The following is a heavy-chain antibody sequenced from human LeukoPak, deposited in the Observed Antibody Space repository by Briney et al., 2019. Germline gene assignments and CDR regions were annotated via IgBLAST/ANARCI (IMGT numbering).Heavy chain of an antibody. J-gene: IGHJ4*02. V-gene: IGHV3-21*01. D-gene: IGHD6-19*01. CDR2: ISSSSSYI. CDR1: GFTFSSYE. Sequence: GGSLRLSCAASGFTFSSYEMNWVRQAPGKGLEWVSSISSSSSYIYYADSVKGRFTISRDNAKNSLYLQMNSLRAEDTAVYYCARAVAGTGGYWGQGTLVTVSS. CDR3: ARAVAGTGGY.